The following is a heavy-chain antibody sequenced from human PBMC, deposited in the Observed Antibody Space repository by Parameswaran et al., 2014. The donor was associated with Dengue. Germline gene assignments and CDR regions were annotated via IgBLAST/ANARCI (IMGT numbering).Heavy chain of an antibody. CDR2: ISYDGSNK. V-gene: IGHV3-30*04. Sequence: VRQMPGKGLEWVAVISYDGSNKYYRDSVTGRFTISRDNSKNTLYLQMSSLRAEDTAVYYCARVRAVVPVIATNYYYYSGLDVWGQGTPVTVSS. J-gene: IGHJ6*02. CDR3: ARVRAVVPVIATNYYYYSGLDV. D-gene: IGHD2-21*02.